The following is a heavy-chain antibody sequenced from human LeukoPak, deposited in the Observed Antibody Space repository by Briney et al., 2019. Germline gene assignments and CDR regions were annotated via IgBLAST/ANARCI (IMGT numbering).Heavy chain of an antibody. Sequence: SETLSLTCTVSGGSISSVSYYWGWIHQPPGKGLEWIGSIYYSGSTYYNPSLKSRVTISVDTSKNQFSLKLSSVTAADTAVYYCASPTPSSWASPDYWGQGTLVTVSS. D-gene: IGHD6-13*01. CDR3: ASPTPSSWASPDY. J-gene: IGHJ4*02. CDR2: IYYSGST. V-gene: IGHV4-39*01. CDR1: GGSISSVSYY.